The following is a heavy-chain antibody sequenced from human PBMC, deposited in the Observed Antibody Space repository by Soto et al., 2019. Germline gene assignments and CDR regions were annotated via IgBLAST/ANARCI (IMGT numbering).Heavy chain of an antibody. D-gene: IGHD3-16*01. J-gene: IGHJ4*02. Sequence: QVQLVQSGAEVKKPGSSVKVSCKASGGTFSSYTISWVRQAPGQGLEWMGRIIPLLGIANYAQKFQGRVTITADKSPSTAYMELSSLRSEDTAVYYCAKNRGDDYYDYWGQGTLVTVSS. V-gene: IGHV1-69*02. CDR2: IIPLLGIA. CDR1: GGTFSSYT. CDR3: AKNRGDDYYDY.